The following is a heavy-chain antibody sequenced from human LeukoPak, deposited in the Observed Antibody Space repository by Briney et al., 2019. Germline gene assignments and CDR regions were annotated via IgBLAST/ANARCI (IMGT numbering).Heavy chain of an antibody. V-gene: IGHV3-11*04. J-gene: IGHJ6*04. D-gene: IGHD3-10*02. CDR3: AELGITMIGGV. Sequence: AGGSLRLSCAASGFTFSDFYMTWIRQAPGKGLEWVSYISSSGSTIYYADSVKGRFTISGDNAKNSLYLQMNSLRAEDTAVYYCAELGITMIGGVWGKGTTVTISS. CDR2: ISSSGSTI. CDR1: GFTFSDFY.